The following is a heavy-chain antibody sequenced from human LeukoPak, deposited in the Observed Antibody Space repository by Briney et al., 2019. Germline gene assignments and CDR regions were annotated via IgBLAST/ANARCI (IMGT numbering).Heavy chain of an antibody. V-gene: IGHV4-34*01. CDR1: GGSFSGYY. D-gene: IGHD3-10*01. CDR3: ARVVYYGSGSYYNHFDY. CDR2: INHSGGT. Sequence: SEALSLTCAVYGGSFSGYYWSWLRQPPGKGLEWIGEINHSGGTNYNPSLKSRVTISVDTSKNQFSLKLSSVTAADTAVYYCARVVYYGSGSYYNHFDYWGQGTLVTVSS. J-gene: IGHJ4*02.